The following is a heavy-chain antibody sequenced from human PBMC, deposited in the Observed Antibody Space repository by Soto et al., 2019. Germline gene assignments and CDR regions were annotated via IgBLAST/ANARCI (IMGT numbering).Heavy chain of an antibody. CDR1: GGSISSYY. D-gene: IGHD1-26*01. J-gene: IGHJ4*02. CDR3: ARAWGELLDY. V-gene: IGHV4-59*01. CDR2: IYYSGST. Sequence: QVQLQESGPGLVKPSETLSLTCTVSGGSISSYYWSWIRQPPGKGLEWIGYIYYSGSTNYNPSLKSRVTISVDTSKNQFSLKLSSVPAADTAVYYCARAWGELLDYWGQGTLVTVSS.